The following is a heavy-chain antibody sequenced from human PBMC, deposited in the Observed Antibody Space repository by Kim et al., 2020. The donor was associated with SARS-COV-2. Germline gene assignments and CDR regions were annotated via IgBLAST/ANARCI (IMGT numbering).Heavy chain of an antibody. J-gene: IGHJ4*02. Sequence: YYVHSVRGRFTISRDNAKNSLYLQMNGLRVEDTAVYYCARDVANGWYTDDSWGRGTLVTVSS. CDR3: ARDVANGWYTDDS. D-gene: IGHD6-19*01. V-gene: IGHV3-7*01.